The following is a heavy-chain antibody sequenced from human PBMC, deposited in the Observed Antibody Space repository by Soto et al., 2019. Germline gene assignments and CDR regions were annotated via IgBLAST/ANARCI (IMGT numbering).Heavy chain of an antibody. CDR3: AKHNVDWQLEDYYYYGMDV. V-gene: IGHV3-23*01. J-gene: IGHJ6*01. Sequence: GGSLRVGYAADGGPCRDFSSRSVRNDPGTGLEWVSAISGSGGSTYYADSVKGRFTNSRYNSKNTLYLKMNSLRAEDTAVYYCAKHNVDWQLEDYYYYGMDVWGQRLMVTVSS. CDR2: ISGSGGST. D-gene: IGHD6-6*01. CDR1: GGPCRDFS.